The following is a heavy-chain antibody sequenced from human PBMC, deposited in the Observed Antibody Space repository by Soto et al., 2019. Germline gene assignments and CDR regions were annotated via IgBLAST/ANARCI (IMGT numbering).Heavy chain of an antibody. CDR1: GFTFSSYG. CDR2: ISNDGNNK. V-gene: IGHV3-30*18. D-gene: IGHD2-8*01. Sequence: GGSLRLSCTASGFTFSSYGMHWVRQAPGKGLEWVAVISNDGNNKWYRDPVKGRFTISKDNSKNTLYLEMNTVRTEDTAMYYCAKDIYNGGHNLGADYWGQGTLVTVSS. CDR3: AKDIYNGGHNLGADY. J-gene: IGHJ4*02.